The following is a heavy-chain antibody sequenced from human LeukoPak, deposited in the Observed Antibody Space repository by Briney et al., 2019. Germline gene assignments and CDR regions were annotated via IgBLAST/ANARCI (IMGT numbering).Heavy chain of an antibody. Sequence: PGGSLRLSCAASGFTFNSYSMNWVRQAPGKGLEWVSYISSGSSTIYYANSVKGRFTISRDNAKNSLYLQMNSLRAEDTAVYYCVRESRRNGYYYEAGAFDIWGQGTMVTVSS. J-gene: IGHJ3*02. CDR1: GFTFNSYS. CDR2: ISSGSSTI. D-gene: IGHD3-22*01. CDR3: VRESRRNGYYYEAGAFDI. V-gene: IGHV3-48*04.